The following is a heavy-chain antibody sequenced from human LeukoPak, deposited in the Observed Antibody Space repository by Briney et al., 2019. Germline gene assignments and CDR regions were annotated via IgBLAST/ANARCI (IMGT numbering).Heavy chain of an antibody. CDR2: ISSSGGTT. D-gene: IGHD3-16*01. CDR3: ARDYTGDFDY. V-gene: IGHV3-23*01. Sequence: HTGGSLRLSCAASGFTFSSYAMNWVRQAPGKGLEWVSAISSSGGTTYFPDSVKGRFTISRDNSKNTLYLQMNSLRAEDTAVYYCARDYTGDFDYWGQGTLVTVSS. J-gene: IGHJ4*02. CDR1: GFTFSSYA.